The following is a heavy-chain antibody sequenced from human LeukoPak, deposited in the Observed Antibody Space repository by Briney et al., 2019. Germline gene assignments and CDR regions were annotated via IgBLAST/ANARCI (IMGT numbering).Heavy chain of an antibody. D-gene: IGHD2-8*01. CDR3: ARAGDIVPLGGYFDY. CDR1: GYTFTSYG. V-gene: IGHV1-18*01. Sequence: GASVKVSCKASGYTFTSYGISWVRQAPGQGLEWMGWISAYNGNTNYAQKLQGRVTMTTDTSTSTAYMELRSLRSDDTAVYYCARAGDIVPLGGYFDYWGQGTLVTVSS. J-gene: IGHJ4*02. CDR2: ISAYNGNT.